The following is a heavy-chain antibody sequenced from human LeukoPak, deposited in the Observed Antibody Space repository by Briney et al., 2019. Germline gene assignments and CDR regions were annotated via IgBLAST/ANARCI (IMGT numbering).Heavy chain of an antibody. J-gene: IGHJ4*02. CDR1: GYTFTSYY. V-gene: IGHV1-46*01. Sequence: ASVKVSCKASGYTFTSYYMHWVRQAPGQGLEWMGIINPSGGSTSYAQKFQGRVTMTRDTSTSTVYMELSSLRSEDTAVYYCARDINYSSSWQRNALDYWGQGTLVTVSS. D-gene: IGHD6-13*01. CDR2: INPSGGST. CDR3: ARDINYSSSWQRNALDY.